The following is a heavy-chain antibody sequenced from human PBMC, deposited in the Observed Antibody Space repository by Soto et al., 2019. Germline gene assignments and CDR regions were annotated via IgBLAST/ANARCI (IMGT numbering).Heavy chain of an antibody. CDR2: IYYTGST. V-gene: IGHV4-59*01. Sequence: SATLSLTCTVSGGSINSYYWSWIRRPPGKGLEWIGNIYYTGSTNYNPSLKSRVTISVDTSKNQFSLKLNSVSAADTAVYYCARVDTAMFIDYWGQGTLVTVSS. CDR1: GGSINSYY. J-gene: IGHJ4*02. CDR3: ARVDTAMFIDY. D-gene: IGHD5-18*01.